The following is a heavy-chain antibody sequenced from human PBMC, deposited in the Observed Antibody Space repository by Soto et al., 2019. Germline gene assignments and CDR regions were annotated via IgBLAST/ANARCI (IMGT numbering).Heavy chain of an antibody. V-gene: IGHV5-51*01. Sequence: GESLKTSCKGSGYTFTNYWIGWGRQMPGKGLEWMGIIYPGDSDTKYNPSFQGQVTISADKSITTTYLRWTSLKASDTAIYYCAASIFYYGMDVWGQGTTVTVSS. CDR1: GYTFTNYW. CDR3: AASIFYYGMDV. CDR2: IYPGDSDT. J-gene: IGHJ6*02.